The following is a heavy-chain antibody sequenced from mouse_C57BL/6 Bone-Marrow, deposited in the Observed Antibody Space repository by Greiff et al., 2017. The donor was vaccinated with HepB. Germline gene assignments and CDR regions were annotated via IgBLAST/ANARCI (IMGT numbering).Heavy chain of an antibody. V-gene: IGHV1-59*01. Sequence: VQLQQPGAELVRPGTSVKLSCKASGYTFTSYWMHWVKQRPGQGLEWIGVIDPSDSYTNYNQKFKGKATLTVDTSSSTAYMQLSSLTSEDSAVYYCARSGFAYWGPATLVTVSA. CDR3: ARSGFAY. CDR2: IDPSDSYT. J-gene: IGHJ3*01. CDR1: GYTFTSYW.